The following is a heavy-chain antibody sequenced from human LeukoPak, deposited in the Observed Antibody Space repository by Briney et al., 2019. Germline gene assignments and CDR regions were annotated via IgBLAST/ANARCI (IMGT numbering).Heavy chain of an antibody. V-gene: IGHV3-7*01. Sequence: GGSLRLSCAASGFIFTNYFMSWVRQAPGKGLEWVASIKHDGSEKYYVDSVRGRFTISRDNTMNSLYLQMSSLRAEDTAVYYCATDRGWRTSGYYLYYFEYWGQGTLATVSS. CDR2: IKHDGSEK. J-gene: IGHJ4*02. CDR3: ATDRGWRTSGYYLYYFEY. CDR1: GFIFTNYF. D-gene: IGHD3-3*01.